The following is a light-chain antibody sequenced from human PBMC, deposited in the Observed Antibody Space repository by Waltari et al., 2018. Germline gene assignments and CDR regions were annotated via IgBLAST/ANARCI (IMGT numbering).Light chain of an antibody. Sequence: SSELTQDPAVSVALGQTVRITCQGDSLRSYYASWYQQKPGQAPVLVIYGKNNRPSGIPDRFSDSSSGNTASLTITGAQAEDEADYYCNSRDSSGNVVFGGGTKLTVL. CDR2: GKN. CDR1: SLRSYY. V-gene: IGLV3-19*01. J-gene: IGLJ2*01. CDR3: NSRDSSGNVV.